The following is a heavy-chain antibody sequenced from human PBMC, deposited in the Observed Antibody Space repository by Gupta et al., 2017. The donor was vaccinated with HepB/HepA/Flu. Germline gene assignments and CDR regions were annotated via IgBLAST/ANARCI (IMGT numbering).Heavy chain of an antibody. J-gene: IGHJ4*02. CDR3: ARVTPIVD. CDR1: GFTVSSNY. CDR2: IYSGGST. V-gene: IGHV3-53*01. D-gene: IGHD2-21*01. Sequence: EVQMVESGGGLLQPGGSLRLSCAASGFTVSSNYMSWVGQAPGKGLEWVSLIYSGGSTYYADSVKGRFTISRDNTKNTLYLQMNSLRPEDTAVYYCARVTPIVDWGQGTLVTVSS.